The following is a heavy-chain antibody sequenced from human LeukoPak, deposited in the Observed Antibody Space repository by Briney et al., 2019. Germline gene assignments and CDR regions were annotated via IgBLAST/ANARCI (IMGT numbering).Heavy chain of an antibody. Sequence: ASVKVSCKASGYTFTSYGISWVRQAPGQGLEWMGWISAYNGNTNYAQKLQGGVTMTTDTSTSTAYMELRSLRSDDTAVYYCARAHPDIVVVPAAKVVAYYFDYWGQGTLVTVSS. CDR2: ISAYNGNT. D-gene: IGHD2-2*01. CDR1: GYTFTSYG. J-gene: IGHJ4*02. V-gene: IGHV1-18*01. CDR3: ARAHPDIVVVPAAKVVAYYFDY.